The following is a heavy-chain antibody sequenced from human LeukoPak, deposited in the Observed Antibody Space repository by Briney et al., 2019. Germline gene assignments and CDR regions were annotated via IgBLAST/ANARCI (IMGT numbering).Heavy chain of an antibody. CDR1: GFTFSSST. Sequence: GGSLRLSCAASGFTFSSSTMNWVRQAPGKGLEWVSSISTSGNYIYYADSVKGRFTISRDNAKNSLYLQMSSLRAEDTAVYFCARELEGFDYWGQGTLVTVSS. V-gene: IGHV3-21*01. CDR3: ARELEGFDY. D-gene: IGHD1-1*01. CDR2: ISTSGNYI. J-gene: IGHJ4*02.